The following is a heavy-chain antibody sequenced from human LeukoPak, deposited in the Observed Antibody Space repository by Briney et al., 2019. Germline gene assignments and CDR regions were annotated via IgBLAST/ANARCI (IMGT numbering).Heavy chain of an antibody. J-gene: IGHJ5*02. D-gene: IGHD2-15*01. CDR1: GGSTSTYY. V-gene: IGHV4-59*01. CDR3: AECSGGSCEQGWFDP. CDR2: IFYSGST. Sequence: PETLSLTCTVSGGSTSTYYRSWIRHPPGQGLGWIGYIFYSGSTNYNPSLKSRVTISVDTSKNQFSLMLSSMAAADAAVYYCAECSGGSCEQGWFDPWGQGTLVTVSS.